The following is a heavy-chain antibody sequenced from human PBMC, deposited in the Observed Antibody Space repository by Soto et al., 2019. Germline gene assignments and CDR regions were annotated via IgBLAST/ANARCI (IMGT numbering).Heavy chain of an antibody. CDR3: ASSGDFFVVPGSSSFNCNCLYV. J-gene: IGHJ6*02. CDR1: GFVFSADS. CDR2: ISSTTNTI. D-gene: IGHD1-7*01. Sequence: PGGSLRLSCAASGFVFSADSLSWVRQAPGKGLQWVSHISSTTNTIYYADSGKGRFTISRDSAKNSLYLQMSSLRDEDKCDSYSASSGDFFVVPGSSSFNCNCLYVYGRGTTGTVSS. V-gene: IGHV3-48*02.